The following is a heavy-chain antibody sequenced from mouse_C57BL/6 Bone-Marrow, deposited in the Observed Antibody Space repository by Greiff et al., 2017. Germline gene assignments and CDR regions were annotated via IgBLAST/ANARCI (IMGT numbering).Heavy chain of an antibody. CDR3: TKGFAY. V-gene: IGHV1-15*01. J-gene: IGHJ3*01. CDR2: IDPETGGT. CDR1: GYTFTDYE. Sequence: VQLQQSGAELVRPGASVTLSCKASGYTFTDYEMHWVKQTPVHGLEWIGAIDPETGGTAYNQKFKGKAILTADKSSSKAYMELRSLTSEDSAVYYCTKGFAYWGQGTLGTVSA.